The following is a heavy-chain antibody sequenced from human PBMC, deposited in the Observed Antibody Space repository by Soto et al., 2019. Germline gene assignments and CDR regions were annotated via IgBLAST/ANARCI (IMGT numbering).Heavy chain of an antibody. V-gene: IGHV4-39*01. J-gene: IGHJ5*02. CDR3: ARRGPNNSYGYDHRLDP. CDR2: VHFRGST. Sequence: QLQLQESGPGLMKPSETLSLTCSVSGGSISSNSYFWDWIRQSPGKGLEWIGSVHFRGSTYYNPSLKRRVTISVDTSKNQFSLKLTCVTAADRAVYYCARRGPNNSYGYDHRLDPWGQGTLVTVSS. CDR1: GGSISSNSYF. D-gene: IGHD5-18*01.